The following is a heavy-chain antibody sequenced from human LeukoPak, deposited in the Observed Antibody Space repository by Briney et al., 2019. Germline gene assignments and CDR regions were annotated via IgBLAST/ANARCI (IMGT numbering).Heavy chain of an antibody. V-gene: IGHV4-39*07. CDR1: GGSISSSSYY. CDR2: IYYSGST. D-gene: IGHD3-3*01. Sequence: SETLSLTCTVSGGSISSSSYYWGWIRQPPGKGLEWIGSIYYSGSTHYNPSLKSRVTISVDTSKNQFSLKLSSVTAAHTAVYYCARAGQGDFWSGLRYFDYWGQGTLVTVSS. J-gene: IGHJ4*02. CDR3: ARAGQGDFWSGLRYFDY.